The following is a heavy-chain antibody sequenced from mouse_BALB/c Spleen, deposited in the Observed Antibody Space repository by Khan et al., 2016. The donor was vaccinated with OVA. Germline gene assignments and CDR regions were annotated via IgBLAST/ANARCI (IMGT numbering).Heavy chain of an antibody. CDR1: GFSLTTYG. CDR2: IRSAGKT. D-gene: IGHD2-14*01. V-gene: IGHV2-2*01. Sequence: QMQLEESGPGLVRPSQTLSITCTVSGFSLTTYGVHWVRQSPGKGLEWLGVIRSAGKTDYNAAFISRLSITKDNSKSQVFFKMNSLQADDTAMYYCARNSYMYDFTYWGQGTLVTASA. J-gene: IGHJ3*01. CDR3: ARNSYMYDFTY.